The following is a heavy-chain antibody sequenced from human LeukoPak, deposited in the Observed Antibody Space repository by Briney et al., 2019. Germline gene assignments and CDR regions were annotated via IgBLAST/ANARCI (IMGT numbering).Heavy chain of an antibody. Sequence: GASVKVSCKASGGTFSSYAISWVRQAPGQGLEWMGGIIPIFGTANYAQKFQGRVTITTDESTSTAYMELSSLRSEDTAVYYCAIPGIAAAGTRDYYYYYMDVWGKGTTVTVSS. J-gene: IGHJ6*03. D-gene: IGHD6-13*01. CDR1: GGTFSSYA. CDR3: AIPGIAAAGTRDYYYYYMDV. V-gene: IGHV1-69*05. CDR2: IIPIFGTA.